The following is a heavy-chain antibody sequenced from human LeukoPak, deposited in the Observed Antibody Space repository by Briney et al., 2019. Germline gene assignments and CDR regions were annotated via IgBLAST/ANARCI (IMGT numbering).Heavy chain of an antibody. V-gene: IGHV3-23*01. D-gene: IGHD1-26*01. CDR2: ISCTGGRT. CDR3: AKAVTLFYPRTWEDY. CDR1: GFTFSNYA. Sequence: PGGSLRLSCAASGFTFSNYAMNWVRQAPGKGLEWVSAISCTGGRTYYADSVKGRFTISRDNSKNTLYLQMNRLRAEATAVYSCAKAVTLFYPRTWEDYWGQGPLVIVSS. J-gene: IGHJ4*02.